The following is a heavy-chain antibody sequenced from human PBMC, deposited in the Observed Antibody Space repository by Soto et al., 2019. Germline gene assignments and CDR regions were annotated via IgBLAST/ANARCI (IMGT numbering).Heavy chain of an antibody. V-gene: IGHV1-18*01. J-gene: IGHJ4*02. CDR3: ARDAAAGLNDY. Sequence: QVQLVQSGAEVKKPGASVKVSCKASGYTFTSYGISWVRQAPGQGLEWMGWISAYNSNTKYAQKVKGRVTMTTDTSTSTAYMEVRSLRSDDTAVYYCARDAAAGLNDYWGQGTLVTVSS. CDR2: ISAYNSNT. D-gene: IGHD6-13*01. CDR1: GYTFTSYG.